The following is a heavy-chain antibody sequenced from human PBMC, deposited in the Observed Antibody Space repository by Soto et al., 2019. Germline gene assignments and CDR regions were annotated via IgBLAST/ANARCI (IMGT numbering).Heavy chain of an antibody. V-gene: IGHV4-39*01. CDR2: IYYSGST. D-gene: IGHD3-10*01. CDR1: GDSVSKSNYY. CDR3: ARTGYGSGRTWFDP. Sequence: QLQLQESGPGLVEPAETLSLTCTISGDSVSKSNYYWGWIRQRPGKGLEWIGSIYYSGSTYYNPSLKSRVTIEVDTSRNQFSLKLRSVTAGDTSLYHCARTGYGSGRTWFDPWGQGTLVTVSS. J-gene: IGHJ5*02.